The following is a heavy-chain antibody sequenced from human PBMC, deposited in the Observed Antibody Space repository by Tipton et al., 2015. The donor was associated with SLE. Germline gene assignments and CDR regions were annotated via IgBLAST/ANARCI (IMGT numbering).Heavy chain of an antibody. CDR3: ARRIPHHYYFDL. CDR2: IFYTGGA. J-gene: IGHJ2*01. V-gene: IGHV4-59*01. Sequence: LRLSCSVSGGSLSNSYWTWIRQSPGKGLEWVGSIFYTGGAHYNPSLTERVTISLDTSKSHFSLRLTSVTAADTAVYFCARRIPHHYYFDLWGRGTLVTVSS. CDR1: GGSLSNSY. D-gene: IGHD1-26*01.